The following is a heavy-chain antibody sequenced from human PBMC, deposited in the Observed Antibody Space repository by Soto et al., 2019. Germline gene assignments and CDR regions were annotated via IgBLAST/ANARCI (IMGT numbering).Heavy chain of an antibody. J-gene: IGHJ2*01. Sequence: GGSLRLSCAASGFTFSSYAMSWVRQAPGKGLEWVSAISGSGGSTYCADSVRGRFTMSRDNSKNTLYLHMNSLRAEDTAVYYCANGASNWRWYWYFDLWGRGTLVTVS. V-gene: IGHV3-23*01. CDR3: ANGASNWRWYWYFDL. CDR1: GFTFSSYA. CDR2: ISGSGGST. D-gene: IGHD1-1*01.